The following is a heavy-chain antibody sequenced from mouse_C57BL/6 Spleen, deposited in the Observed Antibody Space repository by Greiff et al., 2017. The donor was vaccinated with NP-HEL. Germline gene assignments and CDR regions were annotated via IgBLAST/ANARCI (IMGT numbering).Heavy chain of an antibody. Sequence: VQLQQPGAELVKPGASVKLSCKASGYTFTSYWMQWVKQRPGQGLEWIGEIEPSDSYTNYNQKFKGKATLTVDTSSSTAYMQLSSLTSEDSAVYYCARYGYDLYAMDYWGQGTSVTVSS. CDR3: ARYGYDLYAMDY. V-gene: IGHV1-50*01. CDR1: GYTFTSYW. CDR2: IEPSDSYT. D-gene: IGHD2-2*01. J-gene: IGHJ4*01.